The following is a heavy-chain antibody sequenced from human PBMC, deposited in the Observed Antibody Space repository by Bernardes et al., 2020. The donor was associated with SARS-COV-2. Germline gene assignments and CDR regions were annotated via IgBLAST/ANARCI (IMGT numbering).Heavy chain of an antibody. V-gene: IGHV4-59*01. Sequence: SETLSLTCTVSGGSINTYYWSWIRQPPGKGLEWIGYVTYVGSSNYGPSFLSRATMSVDTSKNQLSLRLRSVTAADTAVYYCVRDGHTRAARRYFDIWGRGALVTVSS. D-gene: IGHD6-25*01. J-gene: IGHJ2*01. CDR3: VRDGHTRAARRYFDI. CDR2: VTYVGSS. CDR1: GGSINTYY.